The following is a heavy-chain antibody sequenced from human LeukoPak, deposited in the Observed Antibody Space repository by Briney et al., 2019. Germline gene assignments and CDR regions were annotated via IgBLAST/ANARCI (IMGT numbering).Heavy chain of an antibody. D-gene: IGHD2-2*01. CDR3: AGGYCSSTSCPEYFQH. CDR2: IIPIFGTA. Sequence: ASVKVSCKASGGTFSSYAISWVRQAPGQGLEWMGGIIPIFGTANYAQKFQGRVTITTDESTSTAYMELSGLRSEDTAVYYCAGGYCSSTSCPEYFQHWGQGTLVTVSS. V-gene: IGHV1-69*05. CDR1: GGTFSSYA. J-gene: IGHJ1*01.